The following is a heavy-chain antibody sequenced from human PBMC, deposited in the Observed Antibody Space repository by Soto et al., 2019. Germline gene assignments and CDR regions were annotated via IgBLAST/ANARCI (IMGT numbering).Heavy chain of an antibody. CDR3: ARTDGYEIEY. CDR1: GYSFVSYW. J-gene: IGHJ4*02. V-gene: IGHV5-51*01. Sequence: PVESLKISCNGSGYSFVSYWIGWVRQMPGKGLEWMGIIYPGDSDTRYSPSFQGQVTISADKPITTVYLQWSSLKASDTAMYYCARTDGYEIEYWGQGTLVTVSS. CDR2: IYPGDSDT. D-gene: IGHD5-12*01.